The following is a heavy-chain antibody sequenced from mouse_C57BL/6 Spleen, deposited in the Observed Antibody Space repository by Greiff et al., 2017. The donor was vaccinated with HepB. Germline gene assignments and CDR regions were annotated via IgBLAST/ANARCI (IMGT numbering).Heavy chain of an antibody. J-gene: IGHJ1*03. CDR2: INPNNGGT. Sequence: EVQLQQSGPELVKPGASVKISCKASGYTFTDYYMNWVKQSHGKSLEWIGDINPNNGGTSYNQKFKGKATLTVDKSSSTAYMELRSLTSEDSAVYYCAPIYYDYENWYFDVWGTGTTVTVSS. V-gene: IGHV1-26*01. CDR3: APIYYDYENWYFDV. D-gene: IGHD2-4*01. CDR1: GYTFTDYY.